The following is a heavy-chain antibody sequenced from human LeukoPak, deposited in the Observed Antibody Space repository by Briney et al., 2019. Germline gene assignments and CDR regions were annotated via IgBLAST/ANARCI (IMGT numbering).Heavy chain of an antibody. V-gene: IGHV3-7*01. CDR3: ASSGWEYYFDY. CDR2: IKQDGSEK. J-gene: IGHJ4*02. D-gene: IGHD6-19*01. Sequence: GGSLRLSCAASGFTFSSYWMSWVRQAPGKGLEWVADIKQDGSEKYYVDSVKGRFTISRDNAKNSLYLQMNSLRAEDTAVYYCASSGWEYYFDYWGQGTLVTVSS. CDR1: GFTFSSYW.